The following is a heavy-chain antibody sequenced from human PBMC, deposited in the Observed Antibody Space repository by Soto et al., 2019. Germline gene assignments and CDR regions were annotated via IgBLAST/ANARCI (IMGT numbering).Heavy chain of an antibody. CDR1: GGSISSSSSD. D-gene: IGHD3-16*01. CDR3: ARQIGAPGYFDY. CDR2: IYYSGST. Sequence: QLQLRESGPGLVKPSETLSLTCTVSGGSISSSSSDWAWIRQPPGKGLEWIGSIYYSGSTYDNPPLKSRVAISLDRSKDQFSLKMSSVTAADTAVYYCARQIGAPGYFDYWGQGTLITVSS. V-gene: IGHV4-39*01. J-gene: IGHJ4*02.